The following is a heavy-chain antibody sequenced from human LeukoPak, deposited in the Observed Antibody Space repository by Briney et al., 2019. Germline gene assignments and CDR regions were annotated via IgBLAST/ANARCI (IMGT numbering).Heavy chain of an antibody. J-gene: IGHJ4*02. Sequence: GGSLRLSCAASGFTFSTYWMTWVRQAPGKGLEWVANIKEDGSEKYYVDSVKGRFTISRDNAKNSLYLQMNTLRAEDTAVHYCAREVVLSRAAGLYSGYDFVDYWGQGIPVTVSS. CDR1: GFTFSTYW. CDR3: AREVVLSRAAGLYSGYDFVDY. CDR2: IKEDGSEK. D-gene: IGHD5-12*01. V-gene: IGHV3-7*01.